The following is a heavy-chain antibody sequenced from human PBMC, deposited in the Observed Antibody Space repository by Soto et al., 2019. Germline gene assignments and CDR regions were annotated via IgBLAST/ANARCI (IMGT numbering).Heavy chain of an antibody. CDR2: ISYDENNK. V-gene: IGHV3-30-3*01. CDR1: GFTFSSYA. J-gene: IGHJ6*02. Sequence: QVQLVESGGGVVQPGRSLRLSCAASGFTFSSYAMYWVRQAPGKGLEWVAVISYDENNKYYADSVKGRFTISRDNSKNPLYLQMNSLRAEATAVYYCARAGCDGGSCYTLVGLRYGMDVWGQGTTVTVSS. CDR3: ARAGCDGGSCYTLVGLRYGMDV. D-gene: IGHD2-15*01.